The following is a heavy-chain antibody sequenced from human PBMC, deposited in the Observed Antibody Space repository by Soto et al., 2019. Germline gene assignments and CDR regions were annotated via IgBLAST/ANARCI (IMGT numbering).Heavy chain of an antibody. CDR2: ISAYNGNT. J-gene: IGHJ5*02. Sequence: ASVKVSCKASGYRFTNYGMSWVRQAPGQGIEWMGWISAYNGNTKYAQKLQGRVTMTTDTSTSTAYMELRSLRSDDTAVYYCARGVGSEGNDNKENWFDPLGHGTLVTV. CDR3: ARGVGSEGNDNKENWFDP. D-gene: IGHD3-10*01. V-gene: IGHV1-18*01. CDR1: GYRFTNYG.